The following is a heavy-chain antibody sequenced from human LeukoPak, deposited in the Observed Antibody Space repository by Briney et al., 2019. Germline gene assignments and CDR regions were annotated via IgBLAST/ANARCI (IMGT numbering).Heavy chain of an antibody. V-gene: IGHV4-39*01. Sequence: SETLSLTCTVSGGSISSSSYYWGWIRQPPGKGLEWIGSIYYSGSTYYNPSLKSRVTISVDTSKNQFSLKLSSVTAADTAVYYCAATWIQLWYYFDYWGQGTLVTASS. CDR2: IYYSGST. J-gene: IGHJ4*02. D-gene: IGHD5-18*01. CDR1: GGSISSSSYY. CDR3: AATWIQLWYYFDY.